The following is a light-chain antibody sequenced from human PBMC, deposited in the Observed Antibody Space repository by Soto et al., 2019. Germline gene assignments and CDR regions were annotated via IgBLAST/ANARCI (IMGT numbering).Light chain of an antibody. J-gene: IGLJ2*01. CDR1: SNDVATYNL. V-gene: IGLV2-23*02. Sequence: QSALTQPASVSGSPGQSITISCTGTSNDVATYNLVSWYQHHPGKAPKLMIYDVTKRPSGVSDRFSGSKSGNTASLTISGLQAEDEGDYYCCSYAGSSTVVFGEGTKLTVL. CDR3: CSYAGSSTVV. CDR2: DVT.